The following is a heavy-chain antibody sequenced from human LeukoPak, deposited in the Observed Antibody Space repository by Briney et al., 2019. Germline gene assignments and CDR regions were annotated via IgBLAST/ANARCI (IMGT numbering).Heavy chain of an antibody. CDR3: ARGRSIVLVPAAMIGPGNNWFDP. J-gene: IGHJ5*02. V-gene: IGHV1-8*03. D-gene: IGHD2-2*01. CDR1: GYTFTSYV. CDR2: MNPNSGNT. Sequence: ASVKVSCKASGYTFTSYVINWVRQATGQGLEWMGWMNPNSGNTGYAQKFQGRVTITRNTTISTAYMKLSSLRSEDTAVYYCARGRSIVLVPAAMIGPGNNWFDPWGQGTLVTVSS.